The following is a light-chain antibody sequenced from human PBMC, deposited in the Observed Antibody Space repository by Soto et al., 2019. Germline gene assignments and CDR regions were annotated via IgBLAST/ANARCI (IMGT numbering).Light chain of an antibody. CDR3: SSYTSSSTRV. J-gene: IGLJ2*01. V-gene: IGLV2-14*01. Sequence: QSALTQHASXXXXXXXXXXISCTGTSSDVGGYNYVSWYQQHPGKAPKLMIYEVSNRPSGVSNRFSGSKSGNTASLTISGLQAEDEADYYCSSYTSSSTRVFGGGTKLTVL. CDR1: SSDVGGYNY. CDR2: EVS.